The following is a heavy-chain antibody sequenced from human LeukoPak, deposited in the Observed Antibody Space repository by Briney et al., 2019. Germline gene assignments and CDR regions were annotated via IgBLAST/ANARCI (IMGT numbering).Heavy chain of an antibody. V-gene: IGHV3-7*01. CDR2: IKHDGSEK. CDR3: ATDRGWRTSGYYLYYFEY. Sequence: GGSLRLSCAASGFIFTNYFMSWVRQAPGKGLEWVASIKHDGSEKYYVDPVRGRFTISRDNTMNSLYLQMSSLRAEDTAVYYCATDRGWRTSGYYLYYFEYWGQGTLVTYSS. D-gene: IGHD3-3*01. CDR1: GFIFTNYF. J-gene: IGHJ4*02.